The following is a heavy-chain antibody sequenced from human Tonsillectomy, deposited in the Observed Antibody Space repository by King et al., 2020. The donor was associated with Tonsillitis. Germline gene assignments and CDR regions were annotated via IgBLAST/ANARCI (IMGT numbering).Heavy chain of an antibody. Sequence: VQLVESGGGVVQPGRSLRLSCAAYGFTFSSYGMHWVRQAPGKGLEWVAVSGDDGSNDYYAQSVKGRFTISRDNSKNTLYLQMDRLRAEDTALYYCVQGDASPYYYYCMDVWGKGTTVTVSS. J-gene: IGHJ6*03. D-gene: IGHD1-1*01. CDR2: SGDDGSND. CDR1: GFTFSSYG. V-gene: IGHV3-33*01. CDR3: VQGDASPYYYYCMDV.